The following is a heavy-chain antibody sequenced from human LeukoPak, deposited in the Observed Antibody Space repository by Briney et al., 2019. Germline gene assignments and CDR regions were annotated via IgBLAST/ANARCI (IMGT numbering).Heavy chain of an antibody. CDR1: GGSIGSYY. CDR2: IYYSGST. Sequence: PSETLSLTCTVSGGSIGSYYSSWIRQPPGKGLEWIGYIYYSGSTNYNPSLKSRVTISVDTSKNQFSLKLSSVTAADTAVYYCASSRIRNYYYYGMDVWGQGTTVTVSS. CDR3: ASSRIRNYYYYGMDV. J-gene: IGHJ6*02. D-gene: IGHD1-14*01. V-gene: IGHV4-59*01.